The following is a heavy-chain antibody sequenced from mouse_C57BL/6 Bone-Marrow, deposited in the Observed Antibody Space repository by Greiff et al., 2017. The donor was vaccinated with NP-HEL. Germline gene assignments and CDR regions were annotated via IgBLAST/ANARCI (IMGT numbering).Heavy chain of an antibody. CDR1: GYAFSSSW. CDR3: ANYYYGSSCWYFDV. CDR2: IYPGDGDT. J-gene: IGHJ1*03. V-gene: IGHV1-80*01. D-gene: IGHD1-1*01. Sequence: QVQLKQSGAELVKPGASVKISCKASGYAFSSSWMNWVKQRPGKGLEWIGQIYPGDGDTNYNGKFKGKATLTADKSSSTAYMQLSSLTSEDSAVYFCANYYYGSSCWYFDVWGTGTTVTVSS.